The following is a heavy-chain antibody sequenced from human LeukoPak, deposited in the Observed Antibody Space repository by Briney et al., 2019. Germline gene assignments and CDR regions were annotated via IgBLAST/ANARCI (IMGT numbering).Heavy chain of an antibody. J-gene: IGHJ4*02. CDR1: GFTFSSYV. V-gene: IGHV3-23*01. CDR2: INSDGTT. D-gene: IGHD6-19*01. Sequence: GGSLRLSCAASGFTFSSYVMSWVRQAPGKGLEWVSIINSDGTTYYADSVKGRFTISRDNSKNTLYLQMNSLRAEDTAVYYCAKDHAAVAGYYFDYWGQGTLVTVSS. CDR3: AKDHAAVAGYYFDY.